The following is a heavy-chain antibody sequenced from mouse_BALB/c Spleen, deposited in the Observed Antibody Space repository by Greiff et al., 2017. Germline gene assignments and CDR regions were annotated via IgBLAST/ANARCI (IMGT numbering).Heavy chain of an antibody. V-gene: IGHV5-9-4*01. CDR1: GFTFSSYA. CDR3: ARGYYGSSPYAMDY. J-gene: IGHJ4*01. D-gene: IGHD1-1*01. Sequence: EVMLVESGGGLVKPGGSLKLSCAASGFTFSSYAMSWVRQSPEKRLEWVAEISSGGSYTYYPDTVTGRFTISRDNAKNTLYLEMSSLRSEDTAMYYCARGYYGSSPYAMDYWGQGTSVTVSS. CDR2: ISSGGSYT.